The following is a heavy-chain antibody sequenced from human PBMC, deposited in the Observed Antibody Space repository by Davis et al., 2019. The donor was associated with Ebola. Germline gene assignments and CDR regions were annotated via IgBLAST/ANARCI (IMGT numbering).Heavy chain of an antibody. CDR3: TRHVSGDFWYFDL. D-gene: IGHD4-17*01. CDR1: GFGVSDKY. CDR2: IYRDGRM. J-gene: IGHJ2*01. V-gene: IGHV3-66*04. Sequence: GESLKISCAASGFGVSDKYMSWVRQAPGKGLEWVSVIYRDGRMYHADSVKGRFTISRDNSKNTVYLQINSLRAEDTAMYHCTRHVSGDFWYFDLWGRGTLVTVSS.